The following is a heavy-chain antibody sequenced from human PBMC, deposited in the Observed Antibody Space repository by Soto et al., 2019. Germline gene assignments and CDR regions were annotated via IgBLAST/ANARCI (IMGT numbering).Heavy chain of an antibody. V-gene: IGHV4-31*03. CDR3: ARIIAAAGTGAALEFDY. CDR2: IYYSGST. J-gene: IGHJ4*02. CDR1: GGSISSGGYY. Sequence: QVQLQESGPGLVKPSQTLSLTCTVSGGSISSGGYYWSWIRQHPGKGLEWIGYIYYSGSTYYNPSLKSRVTISVDTSKNQFSLKLSSVTAADTAVYYCARIIAAAGTGAALEFDYWGQGTLVTVSS. D-gene: IGHD6-13*01.